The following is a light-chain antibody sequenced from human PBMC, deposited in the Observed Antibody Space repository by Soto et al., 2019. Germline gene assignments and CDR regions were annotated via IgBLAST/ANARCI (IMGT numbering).Light chain of an antibody. CDR1: QSVSHNY. CDR3: QQYGSSPLT. V-gene: IGKV3-20*01. CDR2: GSS. Sequence: EIVLTQSPRTLSLSPGERATLSCWASQSVSHNYLGWYQQKHGQAPRLRLFGSSSRASGIPDRFSGSESGTAFTLTISRLEPEDFEVYFCQQYGSSPLTFDGGTKVEIK. J-gene: IGKJ4*01.